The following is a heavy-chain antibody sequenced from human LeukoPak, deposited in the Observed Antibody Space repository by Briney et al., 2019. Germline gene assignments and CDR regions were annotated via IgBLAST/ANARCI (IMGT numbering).Heavy chain of an antibody. D-gene: IGHD6-13*01. CDR2: IWYDGSNK. V-gene: IGHV3-33*01. Sequence: GRSLRLSCAASGFTFSSYGMHWVRQAPGKGLEWVAVIWYDGSNKYYADSVKGRFTISRDNSKNTLYLQMNSLRAEDTAVYYCARVAGSSSWYISYWGQGTLVTVSS. CDR3: ARVAGSSSWYISY. CDR1: GFTFSSYG. J-gene: IGHJ4*02.